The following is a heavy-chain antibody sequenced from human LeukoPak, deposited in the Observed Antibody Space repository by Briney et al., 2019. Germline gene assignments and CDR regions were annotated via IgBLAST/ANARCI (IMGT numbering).Heavy chain of an antibody. Sequence: PGGSLRLSCAASGFTFSTYSMNWVRQAPGKGLQWVSSISGDSDYKYYANSLKGRFTISRDNAKNSLYLQMNSLRAEDTAVYHCVRGCRSDRQSYWGQGILVTVSS. CDR1: GFTFSTYS. J-gene: IGHJ4*02. D-gene: IGHD4/OR15-4a*01. CDR3: VRGCRSDRQSY. CDR2: ISGDSDYK. V-gene: IGHV3-21*01.